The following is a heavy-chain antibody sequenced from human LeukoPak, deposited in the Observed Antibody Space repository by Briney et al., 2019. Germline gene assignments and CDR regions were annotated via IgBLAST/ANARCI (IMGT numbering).Heavy chain of an antibody. CDR1: GGSISSGGYY. CDR2: IYYSGST. CDR3: ARVYRSSYWVHCYFDY. V-gene: IGHV4-31*03. Sequence: SETLSLTCTVSGGSISSGGYYWSWIRQHPGKGLEWIGYIYYSGSTYYNPSLKSRVTISVDTSKSQFSLKLSSVTAAGTAVYYCARVYRSSYWVHCYFDYWGQGTLVTASS. J-gene: IGHJ4*02. D-gene: IGHD4-11*01.